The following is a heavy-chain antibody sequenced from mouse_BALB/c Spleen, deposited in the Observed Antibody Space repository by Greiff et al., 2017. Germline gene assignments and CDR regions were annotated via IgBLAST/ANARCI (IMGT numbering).Heavy chain of an antibody. Sequence: EVHLVESGPSLVKSSPSLSLSCSVSGYSFTSSYWYWIRKFPGNKLEYMGYISNSGSTYYNPSLIPRISITRDTSKNQYYLQLKSVTAEDTATYYCAREDYGAMDYWGRGTSVTVSS. V-gene: IGHV3-8*02. J-gene: IGHJ4*01. D-gene: IGHD1-1*01. CDR1: GYSFTSSY. CDR3: AREDYGAMDY. CDR2: ISNSGST.